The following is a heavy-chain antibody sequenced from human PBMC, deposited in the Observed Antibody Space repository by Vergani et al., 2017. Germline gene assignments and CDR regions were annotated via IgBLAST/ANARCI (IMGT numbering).Heavy chain of an antibody. CDR3: AGTRRYYDFWSGYYWFDP. J-gene: IGHJ5*02. V-gene: IGHV1-2*02. CDR1: GYTFTGYY. CDR2: INPNSGGT. D-gene: IGHD3-3*01. Sequence: QVQLVKSGAEVKKPGASVKVSCKASGYTFTGYYMHWVRQAPGQGLEWMGWINPNSGGTNYAQKFQGRVTMTRDTSISTAYMELSRLRSDDTAVYYCAGTRRYYDFWSGYYWFDPWGQGTLVTVSS.